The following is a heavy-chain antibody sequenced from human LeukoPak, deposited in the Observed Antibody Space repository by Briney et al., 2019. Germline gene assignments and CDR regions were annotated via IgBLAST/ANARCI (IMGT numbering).Heavy chain of an antibody. CDR1: GFTFSGYA. Sequence: GGSLRLSCAASGFTFSGYAMAWVRQAPGKGLEWVSVASSSGGSTYYADSVKGRFTISRDNSKNTLDLQMNSLRAEDTAVYYCVNDYSGGYYYFDYWGQGTLVTVSS. J-gene: IGHJ4*02. D-gene: IGHD3-22*01. V-gene: IGHV3-23*01. CDR3: VNDYSGGYYYFDY. CDR2: ASSSGGST.